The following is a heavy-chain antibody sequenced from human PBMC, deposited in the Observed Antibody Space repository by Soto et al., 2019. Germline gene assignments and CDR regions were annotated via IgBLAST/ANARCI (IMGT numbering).Heavy chain of an antibody. CDR2: IYSGGST. CDR3: ARDKRYSSSWTGYYGMDV. Sequence: EVQLVESGGGLVQPGGSLRLSCAASGFTVSSNYMSWVRQAPGNGLEWVSVIYSGGSTYYADSVKGRFTISRDNSKNTLYLQMNSLRAEYTAVYYCARDKRYSSSWTGYYGMDVWGQGTTVTVSS. V-gene: IGHV3-66*01. CDR1: GFTVSSNY. J-gene: IGHJ6*02. D-gene: IGHD6-13*01.